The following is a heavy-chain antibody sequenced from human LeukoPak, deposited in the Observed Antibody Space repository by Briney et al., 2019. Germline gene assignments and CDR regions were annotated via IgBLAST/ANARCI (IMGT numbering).Heavy chain of an antibody. V-gene: IGHV4-59*08. Sequence: SETLSLTCTVSGGSISSYYWNWIRQPPGKGLEWIGYIYYSGSTDYNPSLKSRVTISVDTSKNQFSLKLSSVTAADTAVYYCARASVAGFLAFDIWGQGTMVTVSS. CDR3: ARASVAGFLAFDI. J-gene: IGHJ3*02. CDR1: GGSISSYY. D-gene: IGHD6-19*01. CDR2: IYYSGST.